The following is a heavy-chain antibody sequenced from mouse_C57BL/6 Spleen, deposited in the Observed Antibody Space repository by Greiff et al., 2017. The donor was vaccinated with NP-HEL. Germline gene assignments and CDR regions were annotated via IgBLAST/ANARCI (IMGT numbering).Heavy chain of an antibody. J-gene: IGHJ4*01. V-gene: IGHV1-80*01. D-gene: IGHD1-1*01. CDR2: IYPGDGDT. CDR1: GYAFSSYW. CDR3: ARWAPPITTVVATPYAMDY. Sequence: LVESGAELVKPGASVKISCKASGYAFSSYWMNWVKQRPGKGLEWIGQIYPGDGDTNYNGKFKGKATLTADKSSSTAYMQLSSLTSEDSAVYFCARWAPPITTVVATPYAMDYWGQGTSVTVSS.